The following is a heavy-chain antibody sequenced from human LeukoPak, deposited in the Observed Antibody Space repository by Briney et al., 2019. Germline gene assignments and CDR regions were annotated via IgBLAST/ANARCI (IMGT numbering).Heavy chain of an antibody. V-gene: IGHV1-3*01. D-gene: IGHD4-17*01. CDR2: INAGNGNT. CDR1: GGTFTSYA. Sequence: GSSVKVSCKASGGTFTSYAIHWVRQAPGQRLEWMGWINAGNGNTKYSQKFQGRVTITRDTSASTAYMELSSLRSEDTAVYYCARLGDYGETFDYWGQGTLVTVSS. CDR3: ARLGDYGETFDY. J-gene: IGHJ4*02.